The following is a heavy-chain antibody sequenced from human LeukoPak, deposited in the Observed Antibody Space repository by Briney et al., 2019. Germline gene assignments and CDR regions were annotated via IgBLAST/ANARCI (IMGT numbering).Heavy chain of an antibody. V-gene: IGHV3-9*01. CDR3: AKATYSTSPGYYFDY. J-gene: IGHJ4*02. CDR1: GFTFDDYA. Sequence: GGSLRLSGAASGFTFDDYAMHWVRQAPGQGLEWVSSVSWNSGSIAYADSVKGRFTISRDNAKNSLYLQMNSLRAEDTAFYYCAKATYSTSPGYYFDYWGQGNLVTVSS. CDR2: VSWNSGSI. D-gene: IGHD2-2*01.